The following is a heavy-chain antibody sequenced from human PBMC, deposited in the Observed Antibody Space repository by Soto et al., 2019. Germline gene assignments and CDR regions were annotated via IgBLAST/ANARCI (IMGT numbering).Heavy chain of an antibody. CDR3: ARDHSKWELMGRDAFDI. D-gene: IGHD1-26*01. J-gene: IGHJ3*02. V-gene: IGHV1-2*02. Sequence: ASVKVSCKASGYTFTGYYMHWVRQAPGQRLEWMGWINPNSGGTNYAQKFQGRVTMTRDTSISTAYMELSRLRSDDTAVYYCARDHSKWELMGRDAFDIWGQGTMVTVSS. CDR1: GYTFTGYY. CDR2: INPNSGGT.